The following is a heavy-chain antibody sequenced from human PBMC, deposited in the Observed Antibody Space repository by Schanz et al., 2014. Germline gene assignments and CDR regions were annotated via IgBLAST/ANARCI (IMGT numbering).Heavy chain of an antibody. CDR1: GYTFTNFF. CDR2: VNPSVRGT. D-gene: IGHD4-17*01. Sequence: QVLQVQSGSELKKPGTSVKVSCKASGYTFTNFFLHWVRQAPGQGLEWMGIVNPSVRGTHFAREFQGRVTVTSDTSTSTVYMELSGLRSEDTAVYYCARGYGDSPTDFWGQGTLVTVSS. CDR3: ARGYGDSPTDF. V-gene: IGHV1-46*01. J-gene: IGHJ4*02.